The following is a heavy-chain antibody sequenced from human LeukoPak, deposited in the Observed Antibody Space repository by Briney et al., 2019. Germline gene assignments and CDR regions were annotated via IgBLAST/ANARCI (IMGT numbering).Heavy chain of an antibody. CDR3: ATRHGVPNIVVVPAAINYYGMDV. V-gene: IGHV1-69*13. CDR1: GGTFSSYA. D-gene: IGHD2-2*02. Sequence: SVKVSCKASGGTFSSYAISWVRQAPGQGLEWMGGIIPIFGTANYAQKFQGRVTITADESTSTAYMELSSLRSEDTAVYYCATRHGVPNIVVVPAAINYYGMDVWGQGTTVTVSS. CDR2: IIPIFGTA. J-gene: IGHJ6*02.